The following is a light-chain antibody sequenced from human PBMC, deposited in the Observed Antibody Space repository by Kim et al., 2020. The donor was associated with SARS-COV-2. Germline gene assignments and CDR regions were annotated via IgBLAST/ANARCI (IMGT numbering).Light chain of an antibody. V-gene: IGKV3D-15*03. CDR2: GAS. J-gene: IGKJ1*01. Sequence: EIVMTQSPATLSVSPGERATLSCRASQSVSSNLAWYQQKPGQAPRLLIYGASIRATGIPARFSGSESGTEFTLTISILQSEDFAVYYCQQYNNWPPWTFGQGTKVDIK. CDR3: QQYNNWPPWT. CDR1: QSVSSN.